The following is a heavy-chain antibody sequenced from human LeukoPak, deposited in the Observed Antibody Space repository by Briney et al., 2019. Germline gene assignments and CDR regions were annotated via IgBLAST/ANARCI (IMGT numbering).Heavy chain of an antibody. Sequence: GGSLRLSCAASGFTFHTYWMTWVRQAPGKGLEWVANIKQDGSEKNYVDSLKGRFTISRDNSKNTLYLQMNSLRAEDTAVYYCAKERAYDFWSGYYNYYYGMDVWGQGTTVTVSS. V-gene: IGHV3-7*03. CDR3: AKERAYDFWSGYYNYYYGMDV. J-gene: IGHJ6*02. CDR1: GFTFHTYW. CDR2: IKQDGSEK. D-gene: IGHD3-3*01.